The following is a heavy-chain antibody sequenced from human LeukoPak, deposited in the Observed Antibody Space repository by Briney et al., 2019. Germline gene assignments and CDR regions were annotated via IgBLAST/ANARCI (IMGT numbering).Heavy chain of an antibody. V-gene: IGHV4-59*01. Sequence: SETLSLTCTVSGGSISSYYWSWIRQPPGKGLEWIGYIYYSGSTNYNPSLKSRATISVDTSKNQFSLKVSSVTAADTAVYYCARGGPNSRYYYYGMDVWGQGTTVTVSS. CDR3: ARGGPNSRYYYYGMDV. CDR1: GGSISSYY. J-gene: IGHJ6*02. D-gene: IGHD5-24*01. CDR2: IYYSGST.